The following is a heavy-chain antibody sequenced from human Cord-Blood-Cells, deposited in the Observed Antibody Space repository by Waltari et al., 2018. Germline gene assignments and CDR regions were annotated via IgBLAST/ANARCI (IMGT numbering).Heavy chain of an antibody. CDR1: GFSFSIYG. V-gene: IGHV3-30*18. D-gene: IGHD6-13*01. CDR2: ISYDGSNK. Sequence: QVQLVESGGGVVQPGRSLRLSCAAPGFSFSIYGMHWVRQAPGKGLGWMAVISYDGSNKYYADSVKGRFTISRDNSKNTLDLQMNSLRAEDTAVYYCAKGSAATDAFDIWGQGTMVTVSS. J-gene: IGHJ3*02. CDR3: AKGSAATDAFDI.